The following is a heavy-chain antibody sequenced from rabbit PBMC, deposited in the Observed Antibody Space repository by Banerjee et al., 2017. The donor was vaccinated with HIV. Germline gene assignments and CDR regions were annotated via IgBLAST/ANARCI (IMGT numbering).Heavy chain of an antibody. V-gene: IGHV1S45*01. CDR3: TRAYNGGGVYYSL. D-gene: IGHD1-1*01. Sequence: QEQLVESGGGLVQPEGSLTLTCKASGIDFSSNAMSWVRQAPGKGLEWIGCIYAGSSGSTYYASWAKGRFTISKTSSTTVTLQMTSLTGADTATYFCTRAYNGGGVYYSLWGPGTLVTVS. CDR1: GIDFSSNA. CDR2: IYAGSSGST. J-gene: IGHJ4*01.